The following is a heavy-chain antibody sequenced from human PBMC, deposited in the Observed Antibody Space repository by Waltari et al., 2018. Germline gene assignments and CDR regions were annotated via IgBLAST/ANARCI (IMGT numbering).Heavy chain of an antibody. CDR3: ARDGLSSSWSSGGYYYYDGMDV. V-gene: IGHV4-59*01. D-gene: IGHD6-13*01. CDR2: IYYSGGT. CDR1: GGSISSYY. J-gene: IGHJ6*02. Sequence: QVQLQESGPGLVKPSETLSLTCTVSGGSISSYYWSWIRQPPGQGLEWIGYIYYSGGTNYNPSLKSRVTISVDTSKNQFSLKLSSVTAADTAVYYCARDGLSSSWSSGGYYYYDGMDVWGQGTTVTVSS.